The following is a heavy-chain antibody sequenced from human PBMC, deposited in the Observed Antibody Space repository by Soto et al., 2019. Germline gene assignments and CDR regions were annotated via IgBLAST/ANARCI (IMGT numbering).Heavy chain of an antibody. J-gene: IGHJ3*02. CDR2: IYPGDSDT. CDR1: VSLFTSYC. D-gene: IGHD4-4*01. CDR3: ARRKADDYSNYGRDAFDI. Sequence: PGESLTLSLKGSVSLFTSYCICWVRPLHGKGLEWMGIIYPGDSDTRYSPSFQGQVTISADKSTSTAYLQWSSLKASDTAMYYCARRKADDYSNYGRDAFDIWGQGTMVTVSS. V-gene: IGHV5-51*03.